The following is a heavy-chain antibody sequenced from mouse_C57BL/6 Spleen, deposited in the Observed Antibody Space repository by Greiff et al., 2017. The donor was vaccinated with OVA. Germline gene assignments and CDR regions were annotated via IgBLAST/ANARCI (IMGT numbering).Heavy chain of an antibody. D-gene: IGHD2-4*01. V-gene: IGHV1-69*01. J-gene: IGHJ1*03. CDR2: IDPSDSYT. Sequence: QVQLQQPGAELVMPGASVKLSCKASGYTFTSYWMHWVKQRPGQGLEWIGEIDPSDSYTHYNQKFKGKSTLTVDKSSSTAYMQLSSLTSEDSAVYYCARGEDYDFDVWGTGTTVTVSS. CDR3: ARGEDYDFDV. CDR1: GYTFTSYW.